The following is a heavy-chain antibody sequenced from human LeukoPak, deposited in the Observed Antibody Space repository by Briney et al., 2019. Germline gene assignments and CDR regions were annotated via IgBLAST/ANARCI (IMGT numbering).Heavy chain of an antibody. Sequence: ASVKVSCKASGYSFTAYYVHWVRQAPGQGLEWMGWINPNSGGTDYAQKFKGRDTMTRDTSISTAYMELSRLRSDDTAVYYCARSSAWFHFDYWGQGTLVTVSS. D-gene: IGHD6-19*01. CDR1: GYSFTAYY. J-gene: IGHJ4*02. V-gene: IGHV1-2*02. CDR3: ARSSAWFHFDY. CDR2: INPNSGGT.